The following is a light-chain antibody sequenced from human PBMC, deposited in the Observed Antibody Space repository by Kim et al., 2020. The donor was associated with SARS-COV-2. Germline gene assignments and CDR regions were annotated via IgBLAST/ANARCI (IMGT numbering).Light chain of an antibody. J-gene: IGKJ4*01. CDR3: QQFHTYPLT. CDR1: QGINSA. Sequence: ASVGGRVTFACRASQGINSALAWYQQKPGKAPKLLIYFASTLESGVPSRFSGSGSGTDFIFSITTLQPEDFATYYCQQFHTYPLTFGGGTKVDIK. CDR2: FAS. V-gene: IGKV1-13*02.